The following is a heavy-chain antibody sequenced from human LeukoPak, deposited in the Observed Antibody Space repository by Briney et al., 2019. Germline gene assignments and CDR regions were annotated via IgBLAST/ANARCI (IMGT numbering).Heavy chain of an antibody. CDR3: ATDPPPHGWFDP. J-gene: IGHJ5*02. Sequence: ASVKVSCKVSGYTLTELSMHWVRQAPGKGLEWMGGFDPEDGETIYAQKFQGRVTMTEDTSTDTAYMELSSLRSEDTAVYYCATDPPPHGWFDPWGQGTLVTVSS. CDR1: GYTLTELS. CDR2: FDPEDGET. V-gene: IGHV1-24*01.